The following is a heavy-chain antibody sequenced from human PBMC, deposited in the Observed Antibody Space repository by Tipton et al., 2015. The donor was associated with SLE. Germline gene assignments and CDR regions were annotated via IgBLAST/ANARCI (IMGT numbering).Heavy chain of an antibody. CDR3: ARATDFWSGYWYFDL. V-gene: IGHV4-59*01. CDR1: GDSFNLYY. D-gene: IGHD3-3*01. Sequence: TLSLTCTVSGDSFNLYYWSWIRQPPGKGLEWIGNIYSSGSTKYNPSLKSRVIISVDTSKNHFSLSLNSVTAADTAVYYCARATDFWSGYWYFDLWGRGTPVTVSS. J-gene: IGHJ2*01. CDR2: IYSSGST.